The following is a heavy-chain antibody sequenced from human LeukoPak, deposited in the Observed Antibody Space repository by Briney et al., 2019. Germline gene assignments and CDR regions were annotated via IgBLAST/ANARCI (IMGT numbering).Heavy chain of an antibody. D-gene: IGHD3-3*01. CDR2: IKQDGSEK. CDR1: GFTFSSYW. Sequence: GGSLRLSCAASGFTFSSYWMSWVRQAPGKGLEWVANIKQDGSEKYYVDSVKGRFTISRDNAKNSLYLQMNSLKAEDTAVYYCANGQYYDFWSGYYGFDYWGQGTLVTVSS. J-gene: IGHJ4*02. CDR3: ANGQYYDFWSGYYGFDY. V-gene: IGHV3-7*01.